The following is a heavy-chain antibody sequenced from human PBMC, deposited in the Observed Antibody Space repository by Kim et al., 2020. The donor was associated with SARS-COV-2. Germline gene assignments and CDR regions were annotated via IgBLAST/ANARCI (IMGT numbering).Heavy chain of an antibody. CDR1: GGTFSSYA. Sequence: SVKVSCKASGGTFSSYAISWVRQAPGQGLEWMGGIIPIFGTANYAQKFQGRVTITADESTSTAYMELSSLRSEDTAVYYCASGVGLLNPEGRDYYDSSGYYLVYYCYGMDVWGQGTTVTVSS. D-gene: IGHD3-22*01. CDR2: IIPIFGTA. V-gene: IGHV1-69*13. CDR3: ASGVGLLNPEGRDYYDSSGYYLVYYCYGMDV. J-gene: IGHJ6*02.